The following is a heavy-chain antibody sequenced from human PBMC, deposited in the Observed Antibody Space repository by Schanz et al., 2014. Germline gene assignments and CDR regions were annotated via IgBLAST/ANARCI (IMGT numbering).Heavy chain of an antibody. D-gene: IGHD6-13*01. CDR1: GFTFSSYG. Sequence: QVQLVESGGGVVQPGRSLRLSCAASGFTFSSYGMHWVRQAPGKGLEWVAVIWYDGSNKYYADSVKGRFTITRDNTKDTLYLQMNSLRAEDTAVYYCAKDTRMTPAGTGVFFDYWGQGTLVTVSS. V-gene: IGHV3-33*06. J-gene: IGHJ4*02. CDR3: AKDTRMTPAGTGVFFDY. CDR2: IWYDGSNK.